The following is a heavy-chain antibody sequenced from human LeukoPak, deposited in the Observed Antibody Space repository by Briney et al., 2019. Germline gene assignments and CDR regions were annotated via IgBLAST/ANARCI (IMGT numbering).Heavy chain of an antibody. CDR3: AVRYDSSGHYYFDY. V-gene: IGHV3-53*04. D-gene: IGHD3-22*01. Sequence: GGSLRLSCAASGFTVSSNYMAWVRQAPGKGLEWVSVIYSGYSTDYADSVKGRFTISRHNSKNTLYLQMNSLRAEDTAVYYCAVRYDSSGHYYFDYWGQGTLVTVPS. J-gene: IGHJ4*02. CDR2: IYSGYST. CDR1: GFTVSSNY.